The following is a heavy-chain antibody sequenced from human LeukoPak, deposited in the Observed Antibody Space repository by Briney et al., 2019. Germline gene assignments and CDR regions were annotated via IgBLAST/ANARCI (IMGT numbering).Heavy chain of an antibody. D-gene: IGHD6-13*01. V-gene: IGHV1-46*01. CDR3: ASMGGYRSRGIYFDY. CDR2: INPSGGST. J-gene: IGHJ4*02. Sequence: ASVKVSCKASGYTFTSYYMHWVRQAPGQGLESMGIINPSGGSTSYAQKFQGRVTMTRDMSTSTVYMELSSLRSEDTAVYYCASMGGYRSRGIYFDYWGQGTMVTVSS. CDR1: GYTFTSYY.